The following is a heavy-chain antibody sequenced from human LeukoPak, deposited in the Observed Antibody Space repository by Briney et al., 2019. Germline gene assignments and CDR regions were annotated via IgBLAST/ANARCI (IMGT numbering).Heavy chain of an antibody. CDR2: ISYDGSNK. J-gene: IGHJ4*02. CDR1: GFNFSSYG. CDR3: AKDTTTVTASY. Sequence: ARSLRLSCAAPGFNFSSYGMHWVRQAPGKGLEWVAVISYDGSNKYYADSVKGRFTISRDNSKNTLYLQMNSLRAEDTAVYYCAKDTTTVTASYWGQGALVTVSS. D-gene: IGHD4-17*01. V-gene: IGHV3-30*18.